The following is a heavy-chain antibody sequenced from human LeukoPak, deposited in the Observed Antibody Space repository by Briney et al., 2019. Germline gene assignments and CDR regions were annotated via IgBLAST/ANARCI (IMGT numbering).Heavy chain of an antibody. CDR1: GFTFGGYA. CDR2: ISAGSEDS. Sequence: GGSLRLSCTAYGFTFGGYAMSWVRQAPVKGLEWVSSISAGSEDSYYADSVKGRFTISRDNSKSKLYLQMNSLRADDTAVYYCARTIAQYSNTWLYYYYGLDVWGQGTTVTVPS. V-gene: IGHV3-23*01. J-gene: IGHJ6*02. D-gene: IGHD1-7*01. CDR3: ARTIAQYSNTWLYYYYGLDV.